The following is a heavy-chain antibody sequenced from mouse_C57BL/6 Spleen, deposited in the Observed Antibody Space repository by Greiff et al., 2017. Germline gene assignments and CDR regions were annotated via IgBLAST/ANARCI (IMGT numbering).Heavy chain of an antibody. CDR1: GYTFTSYG. CDR3: ARPDYYGSSYDAMDY. CDR2: IYPRSGNT. V-gene: IGHV1-81*01. Sequence: VKLMESGAELARPGASVKLSCKASGYTFTSYGISWVKQRTGQGLEWIGEIYPRSGNTYYNEKFKGKATLTADKSSSTAYMELRSLTSEDSAVYFCARPDYYGSSYDAMDYWGQGTSVTVSS. D-gene: IGHD1-1*01. J-gene: IGHJ4*01.